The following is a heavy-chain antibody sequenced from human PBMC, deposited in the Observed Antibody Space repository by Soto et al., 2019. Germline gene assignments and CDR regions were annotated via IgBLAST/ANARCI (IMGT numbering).Heavy chain of an antibody. V-gene: IGHV1-8*01. D-gene: IGHD2-21*02. CDR1: GYTFTSYD. CDR2: IIPNCGTT. CDR3: ARGSSYGGNSPLDY. Sequence: ASVKVSCKASGYTFTSYDINWVRQATGQGLEWMGWIIPNCGTTIYAQKFQGRVTITADTSMSTAYMELSSLRSEDTAVYYCARGSSYGGNSPLDYWGQGTLVTVSS. J-gene: IGHJ4*02.